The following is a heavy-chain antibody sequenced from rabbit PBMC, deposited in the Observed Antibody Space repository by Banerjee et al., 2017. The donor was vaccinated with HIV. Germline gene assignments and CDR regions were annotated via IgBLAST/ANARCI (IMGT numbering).Heavy chain of an antibody. Sequence: QEQLVESGGGLVQPEGSLTLTCKASGFTLSSYWMWWVRQAPGKGLEWIACIGAGSSGSTYYASWAKGRFTISKTSSTTVTLQMTSLTAADTATYFCARDSAGYAGYGYAYWGPGTLVTVS. CDR1: GFTLSSYW. CDR3: ARDSAGYAGYGYAY. V-gene: IGHV1S45*01. CDR2: IGAGSSGST. D-gene: IGHD6-1*01. J-gene: IGHJ6*01.